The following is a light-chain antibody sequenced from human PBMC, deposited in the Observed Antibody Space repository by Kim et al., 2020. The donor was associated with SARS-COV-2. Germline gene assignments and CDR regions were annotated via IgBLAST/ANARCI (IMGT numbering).Light chain of an antibody. J-gene: IGKJ1*01. CDR3: QQCNNWPRT. Sequence: VSPGERAPLSCRASQSVSSNLAWYQQRPGQAPRLLIYGASTRATGIPARFSGSGSGTEFTLTISSLQSEDFAVYYCQQCNNWPRTFGQGTKVDIK. CDR1: QSVSSN. V-gene: IGKV3-15*01. CDR2: GAS.